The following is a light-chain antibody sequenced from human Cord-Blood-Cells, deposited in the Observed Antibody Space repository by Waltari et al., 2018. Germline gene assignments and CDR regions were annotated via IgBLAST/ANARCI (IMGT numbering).Light chain of an antibody. V-gene: IGKV1-39*01. CDR3: QQSYSTPPA. CDR2: AAS. J-gene: IGKJ4*01. CDR1: QSTSSY. Sequence: DLQMTESTSYLFASVGDSITITCRASQSTSSYLNWYQQKPGKAPKLLIYAASSLQSGIPSRFSGSGSGTDFTLTISSLQPEDFATYYCQQSYSTPPAFGGGTKVEIK.